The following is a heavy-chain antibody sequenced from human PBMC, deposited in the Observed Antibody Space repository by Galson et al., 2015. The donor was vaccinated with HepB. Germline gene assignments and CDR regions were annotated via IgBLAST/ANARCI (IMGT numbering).Heavy chain of an antibody. CDR2: IYYKSKWYN. CDR3: ARDNRPPMSVGATTSAFHV. Sequence: CAISGDSVSSNSAAWNWIRQSPSRGLEWLGRIYYKSKWYNDYAVSVKSRITINPDTSKNKFSLQLNSVTPEDTAVYYFARDNRPPMSVGATTSAFHVSGQGTQVTVSS. CDR1: GDSVSSNSAA. J-gene: IGHJ3*01. D-gene: IGHD1-26*01. V-gene: IGHV6-1*01.